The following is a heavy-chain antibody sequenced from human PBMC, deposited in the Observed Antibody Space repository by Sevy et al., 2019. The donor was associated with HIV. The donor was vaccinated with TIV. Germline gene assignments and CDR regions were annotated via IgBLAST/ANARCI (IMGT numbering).Heavy chain of an antibody. V-gene: IGHV5-51*01. J-gene: IGHJ5*02. CDR3: ARPVGYAAS. Sequence: GESLKISCRASGYDFANNWIGWVRQMPGEGVGWVGIIYPGDSDTGYTPYFEGRFTISADKSVNTAYLQWSSLKAPDTATYYCARPVGYAASWGQGTLVTVSS. CDR2: IYPGDSDT. CDR1: GYDFANNW. D-gene: IGHD5-18*01.